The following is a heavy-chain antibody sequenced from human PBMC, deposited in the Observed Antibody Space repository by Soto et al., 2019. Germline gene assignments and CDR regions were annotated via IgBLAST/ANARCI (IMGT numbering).Heavy chain of an antibody. Sequence: QLQLQESGPGLVKPSETLSLTCTVSGGSISSSSYYWGWIRQPPGKGLEWIGSIYYSGSTYYNPSLKSRVTISVDTSKNQFSLKLSSVTAADTAVYYCARHGSDGYSYGTPRGGFDPWGQGTLVTVSS. V-gene: IGHV4-39*01. CDR1: GGSISSSSYY. D-gene: IGHD5-18*01. J-gene: IGHJ5*02. CDR2: IYYSGST. CDR3: ARHGSDGYSYGTPRGGFDP.